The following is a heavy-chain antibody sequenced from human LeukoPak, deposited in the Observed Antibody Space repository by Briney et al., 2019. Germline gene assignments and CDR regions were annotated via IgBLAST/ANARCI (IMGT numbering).Heavy chain of an antibody. Sequence: PGGSLRLSCVVSGFSFSNYWMSWVRQAPGKGLEWVANIKQDGSEKYYVDSVKGRFTISRDNAKNSLYLQMNSLRAEDTAVYYCAAGSSGYRRWGQGTLVTVSS. V-gene: IGHV3-7*01. J-gene: IGHJ4*02. CDR1: GFSFSNYW. CDR2: IKQDGSEK. CDR3: AAGSSGYRR. D-gene: IGHD3-22*01.